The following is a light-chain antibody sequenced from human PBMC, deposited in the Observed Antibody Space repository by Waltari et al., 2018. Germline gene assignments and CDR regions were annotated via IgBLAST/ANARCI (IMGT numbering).Light chain of an antibody. V-gene: IGLV1-40*01. Sequence: QSVLAQPPSVSGAPGQRVTLPCTGSSSTIGAGYDVHCYKQFPGTAPKLIMYLNSIRPSGVPDRFSGSKSGTSASLAITGLQAEDEADYYCQSYDITLTASVFGGGTKLTVL. J-gene: IGLJ2*01. CDR3: QSYDITLTASV. CDR1: SSTIGAGYD. CDR2: LNS.